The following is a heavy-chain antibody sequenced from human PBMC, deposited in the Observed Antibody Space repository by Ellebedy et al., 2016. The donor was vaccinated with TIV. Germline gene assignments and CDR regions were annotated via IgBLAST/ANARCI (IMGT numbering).Heavy chain of an antibody. CDR3: AREGLVTAPRRADWFDP. D-gene: IGHD2-21*02. J-gene: IGHJ5*02. CDR1: GFTFSNFG. V-gene: IGHV3-30*02. Sequence: GESLKISCAASGFTFSNFGMHWVRQAPGKGLEWVAFIRYDGSNKYYADSVKGRFTISRDNSKNTLYLQMNSLRAEDTAVYYCAREGLVTAPRRADWFDPWGQGTLVTVSS. CDR2: IRYDGSNK.